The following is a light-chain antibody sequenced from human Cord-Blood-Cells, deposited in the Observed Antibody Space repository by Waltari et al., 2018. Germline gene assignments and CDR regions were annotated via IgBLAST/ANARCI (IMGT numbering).Light chain of an antibody. Sequence: DIQMTPSPSTLSASVGARVTITCRASQSISSWLAWYQQKPGKAPKLLIYDASSLESGVPSRFSGSGSGTEFTLTISSRQPDDFATYYCQQYNSYSWTFGQGTKVEIK. CDR2: DAS. V-gene: IGKV1-5*01. CDR3: QQYNSYSWT. J-gene: IGKJ1*01. CDR1: QSISSW.